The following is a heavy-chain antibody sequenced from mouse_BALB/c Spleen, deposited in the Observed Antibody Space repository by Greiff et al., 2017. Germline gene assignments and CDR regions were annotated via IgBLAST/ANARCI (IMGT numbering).Heavy chain of an antibody. J-gene: IGHJ3*01. D-gene: IGHD2-1*01. CDR3: ARDGGNYGEGWFAY. Sequence: VKLVESGPGLVAPSQSLSITCTVSGFSLTSYGVHWVRQPPGKGLEWLGVIWAGGSTNYNSALMSRLSISKDNSKSQVFLKMNSLQTDDTAMYYCARDGGNYGEGWFAYWGQGTLVTVSA. CDR1: GFSLTSYG. CDR2: IWAGGST. V-gene: IGHV2-9*02.